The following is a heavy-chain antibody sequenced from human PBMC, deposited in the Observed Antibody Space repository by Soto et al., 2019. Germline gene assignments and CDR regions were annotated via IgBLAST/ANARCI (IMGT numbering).Heavy chain of an antibody. CDR2: IIPIFGTA. CDR3: ARMREYSSSSGFDY. V-gene: IGHV1-69*13. CDR1: GGTFSSYA. Sequence: SVKVSCKASGGTFSSYAISWVRQAPGQGLEWMGGIIPIFGTANYAQKFQGRVTITADESTSTAYMELSSLGSEDTAVYYCARMREYSSSSGFDYWGQGTLVTVSS. J-gene: IGHJ4*02. D-gene: IGHD6-6*01.